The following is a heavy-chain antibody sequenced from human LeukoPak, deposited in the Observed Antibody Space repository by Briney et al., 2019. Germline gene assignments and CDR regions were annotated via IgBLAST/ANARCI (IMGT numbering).Heavy chain of an antibody. Sequence: GGSLRLSCAASGFTFSSYGMHWVRQAPGKGLEWVAVISYDGSNKYYADSVKGRFTISRDNSKNTLYLQMNSLRAEDTAVYYCAKDRYYDSSGYPGDDAFDIWGQGTMVTVSS. CDR2: ISYDGSNK. J-gene: IGHJ3*02. CDR1: GFTFSSYG. V-gene: IGHV3-30*18. CDR3: AKDRYYDSSGYPGDDAFDI. D-gene: IGHD3-22*01.